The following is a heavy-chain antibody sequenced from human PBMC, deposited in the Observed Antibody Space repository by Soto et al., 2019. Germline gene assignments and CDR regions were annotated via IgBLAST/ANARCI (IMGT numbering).Heavy chain of an antibody. Sequence: QLQLQESGSGLVKPSQTLSLTCAVSGGSISSGGYSWSWIRQPPGKGLEWIGYIYHSGSTYYNPSLKSRVTISVDRSKNQFSLKLSSVTAADTAVYYCARVNCDYVWGSYRPYGMDVWGQGTTVTVSS. V-gene: IGHV4-30-2*01. J-gene: IGHJ6*02. CDR1: GGSISSGGYS. CDR3: ARVNCDYVWGSYRPYGMDV. CDR2: IYHSGST. D-gene: IGHD3-16*02.